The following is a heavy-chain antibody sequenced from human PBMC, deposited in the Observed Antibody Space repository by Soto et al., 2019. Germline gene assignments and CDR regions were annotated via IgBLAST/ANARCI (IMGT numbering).Heavy chain of an antibody. Sequence: EVQLVQSGGGLVQPGGSLRLSCAASGFTFSNYWIHWVRQAPGTGLVWVSRINTDGSRTSYADSVKGRFTISRDNAKNTLYLQMNSLRVDDTAVYYCATFSGGYWGQGTLVTVSS. D-gene: IGHD2-15*01. J-gene: IGHJ4*02. CDR3: ATFSGGY. CDR2: INTDGSRT. V-gene: IGHV3-74*01. CDR1: GFTFSNYW.